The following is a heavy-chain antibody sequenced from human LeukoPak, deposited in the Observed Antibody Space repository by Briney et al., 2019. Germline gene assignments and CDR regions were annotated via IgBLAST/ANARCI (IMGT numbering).Heavy chain of an antibody. Sequence: LPLTCTVSGYSIRSGYYWGWVRQAPGKGLEWVSYISSSGSTIYYADSVKGRFTISRDNAKNSLYLQMNSLRAEDTAVYYCASEQWLGQGDYWGQGTLVTVSS. CDR3: ASEQWLGQGDY. D-gene: IGHD6-19*01. CDR1: GYSIRSGYY. CDR2: ISSSGSTI. V-gene: IGHV3-11*04. J-gene: IGHJ4*02.